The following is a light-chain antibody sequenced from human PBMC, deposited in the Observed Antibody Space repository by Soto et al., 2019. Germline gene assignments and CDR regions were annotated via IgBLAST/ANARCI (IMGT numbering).Light chain of an antibody. CDR1: SSDVGAYNF. CDR2: SVY. CDR3: SAYTVSRTYV. Sequence: LTQPASVSGSPGQSITISCTGTSSDVGAYNFVSWHQQHPGKAPKLMIYSVYDRPSGISYRFSGSKSGNTASLTISGLQGEDEADYYCSAYTVSRTYVFGTGTKVTVL. V-gene: IGLV2-14*03. J-gene: IGLJ1*01.